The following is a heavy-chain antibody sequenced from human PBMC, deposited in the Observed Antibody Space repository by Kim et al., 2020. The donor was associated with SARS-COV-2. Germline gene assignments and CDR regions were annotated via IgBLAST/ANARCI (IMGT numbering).Heavy chain of an antibody. D-gene: IGHD5-18*01. J-gene: IGHJ4*02. CDR3: ARTRLLTGGFDY. Sequence: ALVKVSCKASGYTFTGYYMHWVRQAPGQGLEWMGWINPNSGGTNYAQKFQGRVTMTRDTSISTAYMELSRLRSDDTAVYYCARTRLLTGGFDYWGQGTLVTVSS. V-gene: IGHV1-2*02. CDR1: GYTFTGYY. CDR2: INPNSGGT.